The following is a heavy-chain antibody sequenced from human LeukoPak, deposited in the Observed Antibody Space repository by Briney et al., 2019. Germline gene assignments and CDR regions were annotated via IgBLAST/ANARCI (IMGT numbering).Heavy chain of an antibody. D-gene: IGHD3-22*01. V-gene: IGHV3-23*01. CDR2: TSASGP. CDR1: GFTFSRLA. CDR3: AKDHESDGYPCLDH. J-gene: IGHJ4*02. Sequence: GGSLRLSCAASGFTFSRLAMTWVRQAPGKGLEWVSTTSASGPYYADAVRGRFTISRDNSRNTLSLQMDSLRAEDTAVYYCAKDHESDGYPCLDHWGLGTLVTVSS.